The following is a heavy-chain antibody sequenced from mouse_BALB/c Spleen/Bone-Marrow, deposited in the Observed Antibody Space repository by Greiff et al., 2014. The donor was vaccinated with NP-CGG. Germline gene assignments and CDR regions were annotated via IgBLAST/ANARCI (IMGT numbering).Heavy chain of an antibody. CDR2: INSNGGST. V-gene: IGHV5-6-3*01. CDR3: VRGNYGNYVDYFDF. D-gene: IGHD2-1*01. CDR1: GFTFSNYG. Sequence: EVKLEESGGGLVQPGGSLKLSCAASGFTFSNYGMSWVRQTPDKRLELVATINSNGGSTYYPESVKGRFTISRDTAKNTLYLQRRRKKEEETAMYYCVRGNYGNYVDYFDFWGQGTTLTVSS. J-gene: IGHJ2*01.